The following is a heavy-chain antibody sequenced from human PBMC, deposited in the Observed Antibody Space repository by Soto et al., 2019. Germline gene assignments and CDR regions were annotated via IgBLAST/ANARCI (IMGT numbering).Heavy chain of an antibody. CDR1: GGSIISSNW. Sequence: QVQLQESGPGLVKPSGTLSLTCAVSGGSIISSNWWWWVRQPPGKGLEWIGEVVHSGTNNNSPSLKSRVPISVPNSKNQFYLNLFSVTAADTAVYYCARVGPGATTVTTGAAFDIWGQGTLVTVSS. V-gene: IGHV4-4*02. D-gene: IGHD4-17*01. J-gene: IGHJ3*02. CDR3: ARVGPGATTVTTGAAFDI. CDR2: VVHSGTN.